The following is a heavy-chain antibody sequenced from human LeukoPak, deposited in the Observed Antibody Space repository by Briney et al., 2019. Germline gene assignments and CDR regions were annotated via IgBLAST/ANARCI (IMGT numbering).Heavy chain of an antibody. V-gene: IGHV3-15*01. J-gene: IGHJ4*02. D-gene: IGHD1-14*01. CDR3: NTGHVGIGDY. Sequence: GGSLRLSCAASGFTFSHAWMSWVRQAPGKGLEWVGRIKSKTDGGTTDYAAPVKGRFTISRDDSKNTLCLQINSLKTEDTAVYFCNTGHVGIGDYWGQGSLVTVSS. CDR2: IKSKTDGGTT. CDR1: GFTFSHAW.